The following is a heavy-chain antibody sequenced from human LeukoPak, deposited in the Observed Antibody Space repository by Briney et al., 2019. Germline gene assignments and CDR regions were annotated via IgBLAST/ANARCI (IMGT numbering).Heavy chain of an antibody. J-gene: IGHJ6*03. Sequence: SETLSLTCTVSGGSISSYYWSWIRQPAGKGLEWIGRIYTSGSTNYNPSLKSRVTISVDTSKNQFSLKLRSVTAADTAVYYCARTTEGGYTYDYFYYYYMDVWGKGTTVTISS. CDR1: GGSISSYY. CDR3: ARTTEGGYTYDYFYYYYMDV. V-gene: IGHV4-4*07. D-gene: IGHD5-18*01. CDR2: IYTSGST.